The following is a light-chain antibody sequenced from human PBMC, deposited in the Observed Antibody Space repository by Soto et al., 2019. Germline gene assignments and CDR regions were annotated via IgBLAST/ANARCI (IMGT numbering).Light chain of an antibody. CDR3: QQYSSRST. V-gene: IGKV1-5*01. Sequence: DIRMTQSPSTLPASVGDRVTITCRASQSISNWLAWYQQKPGKAPNLLIYDASSLQSGVPSRFSGSGFGTEFTLTISSLQPGDFVTYYCQQYSSRSTFGQGTKVDIK. J-gene: IGKJ1*01. CDR2: DAS. CDR1: QSISNW.